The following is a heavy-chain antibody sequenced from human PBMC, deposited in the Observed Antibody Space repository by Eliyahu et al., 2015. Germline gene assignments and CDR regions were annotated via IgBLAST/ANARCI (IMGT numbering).Heavy chain of an antibody. CDR3: ACRGADYGDPTDP. Sequence: EVQLVESGGGLVQPGGSLRLSCAASGFTFSXYWMSWVRQAPGKGLEWVSSISSSXSYIXYADSVKGRFTISRDNAKNSLYLQMNSLRAEDTAVYYCACRGADYGDPTDPWGQGTLVTVSX. D-gene: IGHD4-17*01. CDR2: ISSSXSYI. J-gene: IGHJ5*02. CDR1: GFTFSXYW. V-gene: IGHV3-21*01.